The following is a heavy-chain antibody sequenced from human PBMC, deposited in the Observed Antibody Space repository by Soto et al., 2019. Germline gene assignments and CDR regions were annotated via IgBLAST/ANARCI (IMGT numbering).Heavy chain of an antibody. CDR3: AKDLRVRGVIKSYYGMDV. V-gene: IGHV3-74*01. D-gene: IGHD3-10*01. CDR2: ISDDGART. Sequence: GGSLRLSCAASGFVFEMYWMHWVRQTPGKGPEWVSRISDDGARTDYADSVKGRFTISRDNAKNSLYLQMNSLRAEDTAVYYCAKDLRVRGVIKSYYGMDVWGQGTTVTVSS. J-gene: IGHJ6*02. CDR1: GFVFEMYW.